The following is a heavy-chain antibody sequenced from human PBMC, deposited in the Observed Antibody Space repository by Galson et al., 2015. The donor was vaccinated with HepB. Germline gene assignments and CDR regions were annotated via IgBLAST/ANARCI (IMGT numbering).Heavy chain of an antibody. CDR3: ARVPTVTIYWYMDV. D-gene: IGHD4-11*01. J-gene: IGHJ6*03. CDR2: ISAYNGNT. CDR1: GGTFSSYG. V-gene: IGHV1-18*01. Sequence: SVKVSCKASGGTFSSYGISWVRQAPGQGLEWMGWISAYNGNTNYAQKLQGRVTMTTDTSTSTAYMELRSLRSDDTAVYYCARVPTVTIYWYMDVWGKGTTVTVSS.